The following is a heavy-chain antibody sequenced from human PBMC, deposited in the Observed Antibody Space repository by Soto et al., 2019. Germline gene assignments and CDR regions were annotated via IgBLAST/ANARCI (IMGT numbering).Heavy chain of an antibody. J-gene: IGHJ6*02. CDR1: GFTCSDYY. Sequence: GGSLRLSCAASGFTCSDYYMSWIRQAPGKGLEWVSYISSSSSYTNYADSVKGRFTISRDNAKNSLYLQMNSLRAEDTAVYYCARAGAFPGIAVAGAPARRYYYGMDVSDPGPTLTVSS. CDR2: ISSSSSYT. CDR3: ARAGAFPGIAVAGAPARRYYYGMDV. V-gene: IGHV3-11*06. D-gene: IGHD6-19*01.